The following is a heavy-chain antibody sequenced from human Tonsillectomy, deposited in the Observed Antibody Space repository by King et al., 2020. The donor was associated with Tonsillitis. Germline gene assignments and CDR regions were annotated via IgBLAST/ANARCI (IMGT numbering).Heavy chain of an antibody. V-gene: IGHV3-7*03. J-gene: IGHJ3*02. Sequence: DVQLVESGGGLVQPGGSLRLSCAASGFTFSHYWLSWVRQAPGKGLEWVANIKQDGSEKYYVDSMKGRFTISRDNAKSSVYLQMNSLRAEDTAMYYCARVGGCTNGVCYHGAFDMWGQGTMVTVSS. CDR3: ARVGGCTNGVCYHGAFDM. D-gene: IGHD2-8*01. CDR1: GFTFSHYW. CDR2: IKQDGSEK.